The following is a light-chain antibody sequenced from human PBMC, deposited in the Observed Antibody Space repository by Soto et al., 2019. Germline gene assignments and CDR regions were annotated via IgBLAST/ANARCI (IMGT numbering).Light chain of an antibody. J-gene: IGKJ4*01. CDR3: QPYNNWPLT. Sequence: EIVLTQSPGTLSLSPGERATFSCRASQSVSSNYLAWYQQKPGQAPRLLIYDTSTRATGVPARFSGSRSGPEFTLTINSLQSEDFAIYYCQPYNNWPLTFGGGTKVESK. V-gene: IGKV3-15*01. CDR2: DTS. CDR1: QSVSSN.